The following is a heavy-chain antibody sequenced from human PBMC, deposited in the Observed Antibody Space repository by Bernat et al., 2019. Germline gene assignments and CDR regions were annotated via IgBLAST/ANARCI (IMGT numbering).Heavy chain of an antibody. Sequence: QVQLVESGGGVVQPGRSLRLSCAASGFTFSSYGMHWVRQAPGKGLEWGAVIWYDGSNKYYADSVKGRFTISRDNSKNTLYLQMNSLRAEDTAVYYCARDNVLVVYARPHNWFDPWGQGTLVTVSS. V-gene: IGHV3-33*01. CDR1: GFTFSSYG. J-gene: IGHJ5*02. D-gene: IGHD2-8*02. CDR2: IWYDGSNK. CDR3: ARDNVLVVYARPHNWFDP.